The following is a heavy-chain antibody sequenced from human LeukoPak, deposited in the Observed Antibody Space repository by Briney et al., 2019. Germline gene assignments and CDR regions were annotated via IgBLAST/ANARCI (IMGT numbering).Heavy chain of an antibody. D-gene: IGHD6-19*01. CDR2: IYYSGST. J-gene: IGHJ4*02. CDR1: GDSISSTNYY. V-gene: IGHV4-39*01. Sequence: SETLSLTCTVSGDSISSTNYYWGGIRQPPGKGLEGIGSIYYSGSTYYNPSLEGRVTISVDTSKNQFSLKLSSVTAADTAVYYCATSGWYLLPGVYWGQGTLVTASS. CDR3: ATSGWYLLPGVY.